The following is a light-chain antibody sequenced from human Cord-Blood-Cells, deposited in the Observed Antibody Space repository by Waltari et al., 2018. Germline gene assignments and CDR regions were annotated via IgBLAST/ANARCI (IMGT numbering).Light chain of an antibody. V-gene: IGKV1-39*01. Sequence: DTQTTKYPSSLSASVAHRVNITCRASQSISSYLNWYQQKPGKAPKLLIYAASSLQSGVPSRFSGSGSGTDFTLTISSLQPEDFATYYCQQSYSTPYSFGQGTKLEIK. CDR1: QSISSY. J-gene: IGKJ2*03. CDR2: AAS. CDR3: QQSYSTPYS.